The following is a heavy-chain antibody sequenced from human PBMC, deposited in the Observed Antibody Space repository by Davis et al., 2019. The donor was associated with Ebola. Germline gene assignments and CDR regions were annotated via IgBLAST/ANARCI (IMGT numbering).Heavy chain of an antibody. CDR3: ARAAGGIAVAGSDY. CDR2: ISWNSGSI. V-gene: IGHV3-9*01. CDR1: GFTFDDYA. Sequence: SLKISCAASGFTFDDYAMHWVRQAPGKGLEWVSGISWNSGSIGYADSVKGRFTISRDNAKNTLYLQMNSLRAEDTAVYYCARAAGGIAVAGSDYWGQGTLVTVSS. D-gene: IGHD6-19*01. J-gene: IGHJ4*02.